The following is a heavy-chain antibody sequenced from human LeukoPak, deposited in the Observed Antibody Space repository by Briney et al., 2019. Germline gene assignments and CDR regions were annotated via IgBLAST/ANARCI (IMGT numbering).Heavy chain of an antibody. J-gene: IGHJ4*02. D-gene: IGHD3-3*01. V-gene: IGHV3-23*01. CDR1: GFTFSDYG. CDR3: AKDIGVLRFLEWFDY. CDR2: FGGRGGST. Sequence: GGTLRLSCAASGFTFSDYGMSWVRQSPGKGLEGVSSFGGRGGSTYYADSVKGRFTISRDNSKNTLYLQMNSLRAEDTAVYYCAKDIGVLRFLEWFDYWGQGTLVTVSS.